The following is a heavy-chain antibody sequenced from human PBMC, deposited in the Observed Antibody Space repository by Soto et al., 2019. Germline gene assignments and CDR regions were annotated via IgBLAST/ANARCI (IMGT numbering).Heavy chain of an antibody. Sequence: QVQLVESGGGVVQPGRSLRLSCAASGFTFSSYGMHWVRQAPGKGLEWVAVIWYDGSNKYYADSGKGRFTISRDNSKNTLYLQMNSLRAEDTAVYYCARDSYSSSWDEGGNNWFDPWGQGTLVTVSS. CDR1: GFTFSSYG. D-gene: IGHD6-13*01. CDR3: ARDSYSSSWDEGGNNWFDP. J-gene: IGHJ5*02. CDR2: IWYDGSNK. V-gene: IGHV3-33*01.